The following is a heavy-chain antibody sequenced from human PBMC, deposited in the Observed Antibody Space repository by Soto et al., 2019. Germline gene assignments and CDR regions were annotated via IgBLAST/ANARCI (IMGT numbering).Heavy chain of an antibody. CDR3: ASGRLVSRYYGLDV. CDR1: VGSMNDYY. Sequence: LXLACTVSVGSMNDYYWSLIRQPAGKGLEWIGRIFTSGNTNYNPSLRSRLTMSVDTSTNQVSLRLTSVTAADTAVYYCASGRLVSRYYGLDVWGQGTTVTVSS. V-gene: IGHV4-4*07. CDR2: IFTSGNT. D-gene: IGHD6-6*01. J-gene: IGHJ6*02.